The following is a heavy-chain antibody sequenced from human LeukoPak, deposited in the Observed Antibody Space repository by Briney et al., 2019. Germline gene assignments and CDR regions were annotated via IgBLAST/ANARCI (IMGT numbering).Heavy chain of an antibody. Sequence: ASVKVSCKASGYTFTSYGISWVRQAPGQGLEWMGWISAYNGNTNYAQKLQGRVTMTTDTSTSTAYMELRSLRSDDTAVYYCARESRDTAMDYYYYGMDVWGQGTTVAVSS. CDR3: ARESRDTAMDYYYYGMDV. CDR2: ISAYNGNT. CDR1: GYTFTSYG. J-gene: IGHJ6*02. V-gene: IGHV1-18*01. D-gene: IGHD5-18*01.